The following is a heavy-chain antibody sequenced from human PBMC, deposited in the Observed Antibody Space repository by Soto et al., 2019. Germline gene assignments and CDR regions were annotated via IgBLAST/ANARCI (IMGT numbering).Heavy chain of an antibody. CDR1: GYSFTSYG. CDR3: ARYQGGSYYY. D-gene: IGHD1-26*01. J-gene: IGHJ4*02. Sequence: QVQLVQSGAEVKKPWASVQVSCKASGYSFTSYGMSWVRQVPGQGLEWMGWISAYNGNTNYAQKLQGRVTMTTDTSTSTAYMELWRRRSDDTAVYYCARYQGGSYYYWGQGTLVTFSS. CDR2: ISAYNGNT. V-gene: IGHV1-18*01.